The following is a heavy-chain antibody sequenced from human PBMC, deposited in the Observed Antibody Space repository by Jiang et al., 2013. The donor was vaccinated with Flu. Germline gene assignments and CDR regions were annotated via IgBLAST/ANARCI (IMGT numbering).Heavy chain of an antibody. V-gene: IGHV3-33*01. J-gene: IGHJ4*02. CDR3: ARGYSYGPFDY. CDR1: GFTFSTYG. D-gene: IGHD5-18*01. Sequence: GGGVVQPGRSLRLSCAASGFTFSTYGMHWVRQAPGKGLEWVAVIWFDGSNKYYADSVKGRFTISRDDSKDTLYLQMNSLRAEDTALYYCARGYSYGPFDYWGQGTLVTVSS. CDR2: IWFDGSNK.